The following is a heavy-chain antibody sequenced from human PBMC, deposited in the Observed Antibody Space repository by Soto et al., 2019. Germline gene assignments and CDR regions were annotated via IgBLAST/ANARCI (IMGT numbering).Heavy chain of an antibody. V-gene: IGHV4-59*08. CDR2: IYYSGST. CDR1: DGSISTYC. J-gene: IGHJ4*02. CDR3: ARHGTSTVVIPDY. D-gene: IGHD2-21*01. Sequence: LEILCLTCTVSDGSISTYCWNWIRQYPGKGLEWIGYIYYSGSTNYNPSLKSRVTISVDTSKNQFSLNLTSVTAADTAVYYCARHGTSTVVIPDYWGQGILVSVSS.